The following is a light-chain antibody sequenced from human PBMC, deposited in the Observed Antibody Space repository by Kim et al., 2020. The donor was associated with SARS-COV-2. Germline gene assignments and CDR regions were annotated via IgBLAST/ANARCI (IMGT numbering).Light chain of an antibody. J-gene: IGLJ3*02. V-gene: IGLV6-57*03. Sequence: GKTGSISCTRSSGSIASNYVQWYQQRPGSAPTTVIYEDNQRPSGVPDRFSGSIDSSSNSASLTISGLKTEDEADYYCQSYDSSPWVFGGGTKLTVL. CDR3: QSYDSSPWV. CDR1: SGSIASNY. CDR2: EDN.